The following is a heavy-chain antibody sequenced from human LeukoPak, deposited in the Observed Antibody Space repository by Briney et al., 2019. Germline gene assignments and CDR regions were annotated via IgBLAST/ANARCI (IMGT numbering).Heavy chain of an antibody. D-gene: IGHD7-27*01. V-gene: IGHV3-53*01. CDR3: ARARLTGDLDY. CDR2: IYSGGST. Sequence: PGGSLRLSCAASGITVSSNYMSWVRQAPGKGLERVSVIYSGGSTYYADSVKGRFTISRDNSKNTLYLQMNSLRAEDTAVYYCARARLTGDLDYWGQGTLVTVSS. CDR1: GITVSSNY. J-gene: IGHJ4*02.